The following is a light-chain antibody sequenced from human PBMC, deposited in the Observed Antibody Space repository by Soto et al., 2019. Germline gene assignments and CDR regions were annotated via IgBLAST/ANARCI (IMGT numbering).Light chain of an antibody. V-gene: IGKV1-5*01. CDR1: RKIERW. CDR2: DAS. J-gene: IGKJ1*01. Sequence: DIQMTQYPSTLSASLGDRVTITCRASRKIERWLAWYQQKPGRAPKLLISDASNFETGVPSRFSGGGSGTEFTLTIRNLQADDYATYYCQHCHTYWAFGPGTKVE. CDR3: QHCHTYWA.